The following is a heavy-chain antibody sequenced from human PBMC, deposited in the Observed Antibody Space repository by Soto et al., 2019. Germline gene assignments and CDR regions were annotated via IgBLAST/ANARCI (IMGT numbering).Heavy chain of an antibody. V-gene: IGHV3-33*01. Sequence: QVQLVESGGGVVQPGRSLRLSCAASGFTFSSYGMHWVRQAPGKGLEWVAVIWYDGSNKYYADSVKGRFTISRDNSKNTLYPQMNSLRAEDTAVYYCARTASAAPYYFDYWGQGTLVTFSS. CDR2: IWYDGSNK. D-gene: IGHD2-2*01. CDR3: ARTASAAPYYFDY. CDR1: GFTFSSYG. J-gene: IGHJ4*02.